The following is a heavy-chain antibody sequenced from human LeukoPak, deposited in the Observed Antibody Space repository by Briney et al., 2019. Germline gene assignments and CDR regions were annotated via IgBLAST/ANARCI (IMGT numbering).Heavy chain of an antibody. Sequence: SETLSLTCTVSGASISSRHHYWGWIRQPPGKGLEWIGNIYYSGSTYYNASLKSRVTISVDTSKNQFSLKLSSVTAADTAVYYCARLGYGYSSGGEVQHWGQGTLVTVSS. CDR2: IYYSGST. CDR1: GASISSRHHY. V-gene: IGHV4-39*01. D-gene: IGHD6-19*01. J-gene: IGHJ1*01. CDR3: ARLGYGYSSGGEVQH.